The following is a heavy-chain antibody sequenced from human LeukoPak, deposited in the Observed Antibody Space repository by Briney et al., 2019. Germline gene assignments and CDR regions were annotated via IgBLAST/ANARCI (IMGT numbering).Heavy chain of an antibody. CDR1: GGSISSYY. CDR2: IYTSGST. J-gene: IGHJ4*02. V-gene: IGHV4-4*07. D-gene: IGHD2-15*01. Sequence: PSETLSLTCTVSGGSISSYYWSWIRQPAGKGLEWIGRIYTSGSTYYNPSLKSRVTISVDTSKNQFSLKLNSVTAADTAVYYCARAFLVGYSPEEYFFDYWGQGALVTVSS. CDR3: ARAFLVGYSPEEYFFDY.